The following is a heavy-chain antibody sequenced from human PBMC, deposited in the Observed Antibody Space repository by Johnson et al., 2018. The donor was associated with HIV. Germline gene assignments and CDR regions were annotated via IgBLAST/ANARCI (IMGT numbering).Heavy chain of an antibody. Sequence: EVQVVESGGGWVQPGRSLRLSCAASGFTFDDYAMHWVRQAPGKGLEWVSGISWNSGSIGCADSVKGRFTISRDNAKKSLYLQMNSLRAEDTALYYCAKDLYSGRVHAFDIWGQGTMVTVSS. CDR1: GFTFDDYA. D-gene: IGHD1-26*01. J-gene: IGHJ3*02. CDR3: AKDLYSGRVHAFDI. V-gene: IGHV3-9*01. CDR2: ISWNSGSI.